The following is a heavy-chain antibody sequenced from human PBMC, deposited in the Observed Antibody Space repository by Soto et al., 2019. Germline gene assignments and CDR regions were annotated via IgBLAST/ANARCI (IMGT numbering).Heavy chain of an antibody. D-gene: IGHD1-1*01. CDR1: GFTISSNA. CDR2: ISDRGDTT. Sequence: PGGSLRLSCAASGFTISSNAMYWVRRAPGKGLEWVSAISDRGDTTHYADSVKGRFTISRDTSKNTLYLQLNALRADDTAVYYCAKDKPGTTSFDYWGQGTLVTVSS. J-gene: IGHJ4*02. CDR3: AKDKPGTTSFDY. V-gene: IGHV3-23*01.